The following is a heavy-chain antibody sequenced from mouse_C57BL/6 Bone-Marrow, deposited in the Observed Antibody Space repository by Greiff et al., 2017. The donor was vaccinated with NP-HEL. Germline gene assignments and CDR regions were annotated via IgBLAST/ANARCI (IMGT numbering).Heavy chain of an antibody. V-gene: IGHV1-9*01. CDR1: GYTFTGYW. D-gene: IGHD1-1*01. CDR2: ILPGSGST. CDR3: ARSPITTVVAKWYFDV. J-gene: IGHJ1*03. Sequence: QVQLQQSGAELMKPGASVKLSCKATGYTFTGYWIEWVKQRPGHGLEWIGEILPGSGSTNYNEKFKGKATFTADTSSNTAYMQLSSLTTEDSAIYYCARSPITTVVAKWYFDVWGTGTTVTVSS.